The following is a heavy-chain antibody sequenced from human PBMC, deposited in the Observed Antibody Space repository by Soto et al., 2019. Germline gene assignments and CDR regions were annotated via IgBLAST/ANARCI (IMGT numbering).Heavy chain of an antibody. Sequence: VKVSCKASGGTFSSYAISWVRQAPGQGLEWMGGIIPIFGTANYSPSFQGHVTISADKSISTAYLHWSSLKASDTAMYYCARHPYDILTATDYWGQGTLVTVSS. CDR1: GGTFSSYA. J-gene: IGHJ4*02. V-gene: IGHV1-69*06. D-gene: IGHD3-9*01. CDR3: ARHPYDILTATDY. CDR2: IIPIFGTA.